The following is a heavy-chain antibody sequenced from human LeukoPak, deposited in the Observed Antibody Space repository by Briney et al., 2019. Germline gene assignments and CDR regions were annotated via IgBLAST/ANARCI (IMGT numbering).Heavy chain of an antibody. D-gene: IGHD5-12*01. Sequence: ASVKVSCKASGYTFTGYYMHWVRQAPGQGLEWMGCINPKRGGTNYAQKCQGRVTMTRDTSISTAYIELSRLRSDDTAVYYCARGYSGYLNPYYYMDVWGKGTTVTVSS. CDR3: ARGYSGYLNPYYYMDV. CDR1: GYTFTGYY. CDR2: INPKRGGT. V-gene: IGHV1-2*02. J-gene: IGHJ6*03.